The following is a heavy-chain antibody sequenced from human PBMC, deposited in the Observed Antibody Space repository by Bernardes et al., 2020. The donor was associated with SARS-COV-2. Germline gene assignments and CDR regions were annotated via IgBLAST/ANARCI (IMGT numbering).Heavy chain of an antibody. J-gene: IGHJ4*02. D-gene: IGHD1-1*01. CDR3: ARLANWNALGAATFDY. CDR1: GYSFTSYW. Sequence: GESLKISCKGSGYSFTSYWIGWVRQMPGKGLEWMGIIYPGDSDTRYSPSFQGQVTISADKSISTAYLQWSSLKASDTAMYYCARLANWNALGAATFDYWGQGTLVTVSS. CDR2: IYPGDSDT. V-gene: IGHV5-51*01.